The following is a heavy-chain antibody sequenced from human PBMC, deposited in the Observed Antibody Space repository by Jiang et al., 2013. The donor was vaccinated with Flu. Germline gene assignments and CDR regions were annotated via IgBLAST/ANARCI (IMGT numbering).Heavy chain of an antibody. V-gene: IGHV5-10-1*01. CDR3: ARGSGAHGRPFDY. Sequence: GAEVKKPGESLKISCKDSGYRFTNYWITWVRQMPGKGLEWMGRIDPSDSYINYNPSFRGHVTISADKSINTAYVQWSSLKASDTAMYYCARGSGAHGRPFDYWGQGTLVAVSS. CDR2: IDPSDSYI. J-gene: IGHJ4*02. D-gene: IGHD3-3*01. CDR1: GYRFTNYW.